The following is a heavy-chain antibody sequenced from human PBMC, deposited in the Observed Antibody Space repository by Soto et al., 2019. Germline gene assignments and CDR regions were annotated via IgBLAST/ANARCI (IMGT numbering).Heavy chain of an antibody. D-gene: IGHD3-10*01. V-gene: IGHV1-69*13. Sequence: SVKVSCKASGGTFSSYAISWVRQAPGQGLEWMGGIIPIFGTANYAQKFQGRVTITADESTSTAYMELSSLRSEDTAVYYCARYYYGSGSYYGDMDVWGQGTTVTVSS. CDR1: GGTFSSYA. J-gene: IGHJ6*02. CDR3: ARYYYGSGSYYGDMDV. CDR2: IIPIFGTA.